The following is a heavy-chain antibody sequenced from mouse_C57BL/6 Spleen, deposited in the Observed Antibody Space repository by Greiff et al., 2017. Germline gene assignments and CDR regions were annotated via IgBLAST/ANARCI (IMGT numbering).Heavy chain of an antibody. CDR3: AREGDGYYPFAY. Sequence: VQLKESGPGLVKPSQSLSLTCSVTGYSITSGYYWNWIRQFPGNKLEWMGYISYDGSNNYNPSLKNRISITRDTSKNQFFLKLNSVTTEDTATYYCAREGDGYYPFAYWGQGTLVTVSA. CDR2: ISYDGSN. J-gene: IGHJ3*01. D-gene: IGHD2-3*01. CDR1: GYSITSGYY. V-gene: IGHV3-6*01.